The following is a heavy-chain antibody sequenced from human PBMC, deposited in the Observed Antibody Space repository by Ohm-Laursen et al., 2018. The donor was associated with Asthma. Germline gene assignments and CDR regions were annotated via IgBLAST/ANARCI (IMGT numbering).Heavy chain of an antibody. Sequence: SLRLSCAASGFTFSNYAMSWVRQAPGKGLEWVSAISGNGGRTKYADFVTGRFTISRDNSKNTLYLQMNSLRAEDTALYYCAIGEDDIGDSGWFEHWGQGTLVTVSS. D-gene: IGHD2-21*02. V-gene: IGHV3-23*01. CDR2: ISGNGGRT. J-gene: IGHJ5*02. CDR1: GFTFSNYA. CDR3: AIGEDDIGDSGWFEH.